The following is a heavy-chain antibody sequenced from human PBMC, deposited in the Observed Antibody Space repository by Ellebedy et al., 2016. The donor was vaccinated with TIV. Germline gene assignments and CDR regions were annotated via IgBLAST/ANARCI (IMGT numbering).Heavy chain of an antibody. CDR2: INHSGST. Sequence: SETLSLTCAVYGGSFSGYYWSWIRQPPGKGLEWIGEINHSGSTYYNPSLKSRVTISVDTSKNQFSLKLSSVTAADTAVYYCARVGYYDSSGYYSTYFDYWGQGTLVTVSS. V-gene: IGHV4-34*01. J-gene: IGHJ4*02. CDR1: GGSFSGYY. D-gene: IGHD3-22*01. CDR3: ARVGYYDSSGYYSTYFDY.